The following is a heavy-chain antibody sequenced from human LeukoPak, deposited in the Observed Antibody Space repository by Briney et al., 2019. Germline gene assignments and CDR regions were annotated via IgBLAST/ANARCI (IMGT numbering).Heavy chain of an antibody. Sequence: GGSLRLSCAASGFTFSSYAMHWGRQAPGKGLEWGAVISYDGSNKYYADSVKGPFTISRDNSKNTLYLQMNSLRAEDTAVYYCARDSLRFLEWPTLDYWGQGTLVTVSS. CDR3: ARDSLRFLEWPTLDY. CDR2: ISYDGSNK. CDR1: GFTFSSYA. D-gene: IGHD3-3*01. J-gene: IGHJ4*02. V-gene: IGHV3-30*01.